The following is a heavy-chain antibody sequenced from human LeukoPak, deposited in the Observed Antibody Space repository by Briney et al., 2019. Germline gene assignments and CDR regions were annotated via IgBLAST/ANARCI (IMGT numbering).Heavy chain of an antibody. CDR3: AKVAGYGSFFDY. Sequence: GGSLRLSCAASGFTFSSYGMSWVRQAPGKGLEWVSAISGSGGSAYYADSVKGRFTISRDNSKNTLYLQMNSLRAEDTAVYYCAKVAGYGSFFDYWGQGTLVTVSS. CDR1: GFTFSSYG. V-gene: IGHV3-23*01. CDR2: ISGSGGSA. J-gene: IGHJ4*02. D-gene: IGHD3-10*01.